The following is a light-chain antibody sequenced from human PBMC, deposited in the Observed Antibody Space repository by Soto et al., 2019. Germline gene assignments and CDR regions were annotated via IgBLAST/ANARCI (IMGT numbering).Light chain of an antibody. CDR1: SSDVGGFNY. J-gene: IGLJ1*01. CDR2: DVT. Sequence: QSVLTQPASVSGSPGQSIAISCTGTSSDVGGFNYVSWYQQHPGKAPKLLIYDVTSRPSGVSDRFSGSKSANTASLTISGLQAEDEADYYCASYTTSSTYVFGTGTKVPV. V-gene: IGLV2-14*03. CDR3: ASYTTSSTYV.